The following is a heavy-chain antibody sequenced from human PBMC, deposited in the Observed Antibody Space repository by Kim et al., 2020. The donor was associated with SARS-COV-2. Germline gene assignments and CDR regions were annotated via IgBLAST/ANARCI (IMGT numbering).Heavy chain of an antibody. CDR3: TTGPGYYVSKATSG. D-gene: IGHD3-22*01. Sequence: GGSLRLSCAASGFTFSNAWMSWVRQAPGKGLEWVGRIKSKTDGGTTDYAAPVKGRFTISRDDSKNTLYLQMNSLKTEDSAVYYCTTGPGYYVSKATSGWGQGTLVTVSS. V-gene: IGHV3-15*01. CDR1: GFTFSNAW. J-gene: IGHJ4*02. CDR2: IKSKTDGGTT.